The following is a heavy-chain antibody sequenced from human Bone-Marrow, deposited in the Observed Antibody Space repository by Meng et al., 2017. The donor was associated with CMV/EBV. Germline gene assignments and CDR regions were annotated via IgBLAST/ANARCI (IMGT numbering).Heavy chain of an antibody. CDR3: ARAVAGGSPYIHIDCYGMDV. CDR2: ISSSSSYI. J-gene: IGHJ6*01. CDR1: GFTFSNYS. Sequence: GESLKISCAASGFTFSNYSMNWVRQAPGKGLEWVSSISSSSSYIYYADSVKGRFTISRDNAKNSLFLQMNSLRAEDTAVYYCARAVAGGSPYIHIDCYGMDVWGQGPTVTVYS. D-gene: IGHD2-15*01. V-gene: IGHV3-21*01.